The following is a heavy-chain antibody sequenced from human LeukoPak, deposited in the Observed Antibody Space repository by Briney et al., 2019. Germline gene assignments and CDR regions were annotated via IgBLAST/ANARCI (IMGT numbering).Heavy chain of an antibody. Sequence: GGSLRLSCAASGFTFSSYAMSWARQAPGKGLEWVSAISGSGGSTYYADSVKGRFTISRDNSKNTLYLQMNSLRAEDTAVYYCAKDGAILTGYYDYWGQGTLVTVSS. CDR3: AKDGAILTGYYDY. J-gene: IGHJ4*02. CDR1: GFTFSSYA. CDR2: ISGSGGST. D-gene: IGHD3-9*01. V-gene: IGHV3-23*01.